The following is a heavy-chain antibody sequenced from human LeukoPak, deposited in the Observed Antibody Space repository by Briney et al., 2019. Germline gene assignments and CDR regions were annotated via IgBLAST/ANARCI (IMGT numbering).Heavy chain of an antibody. V-gene: IGHV3-30*02. CDR2: IWYDGSNK. J-gene: IGHJ4*02. CDR1: GFTFSSYG. CDR3: AKDQIAAASTPRPFDY. Sequence: PGGSLRLSCAASGFTFSSYGMHWVRQAPGKGLEWVAVIWYDGSNKYYADSVKGRFTISRDNSKNTLYLQMNSLRAEDTAVYYCAKDQIAAASTPRPFDYWGQGTLVTVSS. D-gene: IGHD6-13*01.